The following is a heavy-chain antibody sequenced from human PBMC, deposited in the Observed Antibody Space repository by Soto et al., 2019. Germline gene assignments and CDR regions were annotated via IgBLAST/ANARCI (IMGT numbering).Heavy chain of an antibody. CDR3: ARARGYSSYVWFDP. CDR2: MNPNSGNT. Sequence: QVQLVQSGAEVKKPGASVKVSCKASGYTFTSYDINWVRQATGQGLEWMGWMNPNSGNTGFAQKFQGRVTMTRNTSISTTYMELSSLRSEDTAVYYCARARGYSSYVWFDPWGQGTLVTVSS. J-gene: IGHJ5*02. D-gene: IGHD5-12*01. V-gene: IGHV1-8*01. CDR1: GYTFTSYD.